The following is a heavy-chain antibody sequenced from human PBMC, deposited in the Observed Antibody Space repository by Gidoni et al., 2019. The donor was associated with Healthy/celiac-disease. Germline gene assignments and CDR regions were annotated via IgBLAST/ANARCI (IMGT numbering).Heavy chain of an antibody. CDR3: ARVGFYDILTGYYKSERGYYYYGMDV. CDR2: INHSGST. CDR1: GGSFSGYY. Sequence: QVQLQQWGAGLLKPSETLSLTCAVYGGSFSGYYWSWIRQPPGKGLEWIGEINHSGSTNYNPSLKSRVTISVDTSKNQFSLKLSSVTAADTAVYYCARVGFYDILTGYYKSERGYYYYGMDVWGQGTTVTVSS. V-gene: IGHV4-34*01. D-gene: IGHD3-9*01. J-gene: IGHJ6*02.